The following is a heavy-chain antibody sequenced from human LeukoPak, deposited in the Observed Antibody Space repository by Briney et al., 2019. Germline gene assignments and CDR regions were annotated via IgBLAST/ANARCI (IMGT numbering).Heavy chain of an antibody. V-gene: IGHV3-43D*03. CDR2: ISWDGGST. Sequence: GGSLRLSCAASGFTVSNYDMNYVMSWVRQAPGKGLEWVSLISWDGGSTYYADSVKGRFTISRDNSKNSLYLQVNSLRAEDTALYYCAKDKHSSGYYNFDYWGQGTLVTVSS. D-gene: IGHD3-22*01. J-gene: IGHJ4*02. CDR3: AKDKHSSGYYNFDY. CDR1: GFTVSNYDMNYV.